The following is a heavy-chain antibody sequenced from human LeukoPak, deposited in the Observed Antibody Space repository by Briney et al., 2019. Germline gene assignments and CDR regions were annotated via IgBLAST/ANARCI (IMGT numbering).Heavy chain of an antibody. CDR1: GGSFSGYY. D-gene: IGHD5-18*01. CDR2: INHSGST. Sequence: PSETLSLTCAVYGGSFSGYYWSWIRQPPGKGLEWIGEINHSGSTNYNPSLKSRVTISVDTSKNQFSLKLSSVTAADTAVYYCARDGKYGYSRGTGRGASNTYYYYMDVWGRGTTVTISS. V-gene: IGHV4-34*01. J-gene: IGHJ6*03. CDR3: ARDGKYGYSRGTGRGASNTYYYYMDV.